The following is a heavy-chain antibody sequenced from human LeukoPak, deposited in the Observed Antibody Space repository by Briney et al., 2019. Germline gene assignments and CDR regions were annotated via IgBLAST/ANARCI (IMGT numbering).Heavy chain of an antibody. V-gene: IGHV3-7*01. CDR1: EFSPPNSW. Sequence: GGSLRLSCVASEFSPPNSWMTWVRRARARGRAGVANVHHDGTDLFYTASVKGRFTISRHDTKNSLYFQMNSLRAEETAVYYCATFVGIVSGTYTVPGGLLVWGKGTTVTVSS. CDR3: ATFVGIVSGTYTVPGGLLV. CDR2: VHHDGTDL. D-gene: IGHD2-2*03. J-gene: IGHJ6*04.